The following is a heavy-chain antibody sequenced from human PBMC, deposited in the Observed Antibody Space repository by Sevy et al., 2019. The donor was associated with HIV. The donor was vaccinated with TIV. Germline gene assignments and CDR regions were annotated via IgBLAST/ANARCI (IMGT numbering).Heavy chain of an antibody. CDR1: GDSIIDYY. CDR2: IHNRGRY. V-gene: IGHV4-59*01. CDR3: ARDTSGYSSGWYPYYHYYGIDV. D-gene: IGHD6-19*01. Sequence: SETLSLTCTVSGDSIIDYYWSWIRQPPGKGLEWIGYIHNRGRYNYNPSLKSRVTISGDESKNQFSLKLSSVTAADTAVYYCARDTSGYSSGWYPYYHYYGIDVWGQGTTVTVSS. J-gene: IGHJ6*02.